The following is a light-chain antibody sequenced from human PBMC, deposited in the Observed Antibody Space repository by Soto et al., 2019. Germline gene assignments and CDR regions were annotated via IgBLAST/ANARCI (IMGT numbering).Light chain of an antibody. CDR1: SSDVGEYNY. J-gene: IGLJ2*01. CDR2: DVS. CDR3: SSYAGNYAFGVL. V-gene: IGLV2-11*01. Sequence: QSALTQPRSVSGSPGQSVTISCTGTSSDVGEYNYVSWYQQYPGKAPKLIIYDVSKWPSGVPDRFSGSKSGNTASLTISGLQAEDEADYYCSSYAGNYAFGVLFGGGTKVTVL.